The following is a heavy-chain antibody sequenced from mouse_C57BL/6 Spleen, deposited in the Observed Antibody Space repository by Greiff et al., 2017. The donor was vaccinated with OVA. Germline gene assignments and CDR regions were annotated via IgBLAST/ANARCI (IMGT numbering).Heavy chain of an antibody. J-gene: IGHJ4*01. Sequence: EVKLVESGGGLVKPGGSLKLSCAASGFTFSDYGMHWVRQAPEKGLEWVAYISSGSSTIYYADTVKGRFTISRDNAKNTLFLQMTSLRSEDTAMYYCARVGMLLPYAMDYWGQGTSVTVSS. CDR3: ARVGMLLPYAMDY. CDR1: GFTFSDYG. V-gene: IGHV5-17*01. CDR2: ISSGSSTI. D-gene: IGHD2-3*01.